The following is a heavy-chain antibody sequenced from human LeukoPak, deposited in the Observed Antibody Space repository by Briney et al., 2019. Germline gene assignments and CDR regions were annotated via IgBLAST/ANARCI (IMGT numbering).Heavy chain of an antibody. CDR2: ISFDATKE. V-gene: IGHV3-30*01. CDR1: GFTFSNYA. Sequence: LGGSLRLSCAASGFTFSNYAMHWVRQAPGKGLEWVAVISFDATKEYFAKSVKGRFTISRDNSKSTLFLQMDSLRVEDTALYFCARFKVGSNTTQKNAFDIWGRGTVVTVSS. J-gene: IGHJ3*02. CDR3: ARFKVGSNTTQKNAFDI. D-gene: IGHD1-26*01.